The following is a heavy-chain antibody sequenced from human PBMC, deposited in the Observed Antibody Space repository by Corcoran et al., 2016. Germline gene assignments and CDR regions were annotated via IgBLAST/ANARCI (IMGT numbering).Heavy chain of an antibody. V-gene: IGHV1-18*01. D-gene: IGHD2-2*01. J-gene: IGHJ6*02. CDR3: ARRPGNHCSSTSCPPYYYYGMDV. Sequence: QVQLVQSGAEVKKPGASVKVSCKASGYTFTSYGISWVRQAPGQGLEWMGWIGAYNGNTNYAKKLQGRVTMTTDTATSTAYMELRSLRSDDTAVYYCARRPGNHCSSTSCPPYYYYGMDVWGQGTTVTVSS. CDR1: GYTFTSYG. CDR2: IGAYNGNT.